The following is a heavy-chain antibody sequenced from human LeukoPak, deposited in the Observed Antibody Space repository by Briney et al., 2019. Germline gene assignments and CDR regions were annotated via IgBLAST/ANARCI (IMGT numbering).Heavy chain of an antibody. CDR3: ARGYYDTPGAFDI. CDR1: GGSISSHY. J-gene: IGHJ3*02. D-gene: IGHD3-22*01. Sequence: PSETLSLTCTVSGGSISSHYWSWIRQPPGKGLEWIGYIYYSGSTNYNPSLKSRVTISADTSKNQFSLELSSVTAADTAVYYCARGYYDTPGAFDIWGQGTMVTVSS. V-gene: IGHV4-59*11. CDR2: IYYSGST.